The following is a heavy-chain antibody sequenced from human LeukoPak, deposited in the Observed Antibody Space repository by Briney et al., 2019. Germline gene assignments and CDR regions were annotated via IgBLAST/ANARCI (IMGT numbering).Heavy chain of an antibody. V-gene: IGHV3-74*01. CDR3: ARPETQYSSGLDGFDI. J-gene: IGHJ3*02. D-gene: IGHD6-19*01. CDR2: INSDGSRT. Sequence: PGGSLRLSCAVSGFTFSTYWMHWVRQAPGKGLVWVSRINSDGSRTTYAGSVKGRFTISRDNAKNTLYLQMNSLRTEDTAVYYCARPETQYSSGLDGFDIWGQGTMVTVSS. CDR1: GFTFSTYW.